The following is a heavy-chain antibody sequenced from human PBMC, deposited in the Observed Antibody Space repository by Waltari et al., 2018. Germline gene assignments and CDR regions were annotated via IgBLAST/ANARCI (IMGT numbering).Heavy chain of an antibody. CDR2: IYYSGST. CDR3: ARGNGDYEGWFDP. J-gene: IGHJ5*02. CDR1: GGSISSSSYY. D-gene: IGHD4-17*01. Sequence: QLQLQESGPGLVKPSETLSLTCTVSGGSISSSSYYWGWIRQPPGKGLEWIGSIYYSGSTYYNPSLKSRVTISVDTSKNQFSLKLSSVTAADTAVYYCARGNGDYEGWFDPWGQGTLVTVSS. V-gene: IGHV4-39*07.